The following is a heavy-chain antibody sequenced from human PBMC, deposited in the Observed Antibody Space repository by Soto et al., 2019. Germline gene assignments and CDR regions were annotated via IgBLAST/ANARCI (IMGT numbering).Heavy chain of an antibody. J-gene: IGHJ4*02. Sequence: GGSLRLSCAASGFTFSSYSMNWVRQAPGKGLEWVSYISSSSSTIYYADSVKGRFTISRDNAKNSLYLQMNSLRAEDTAVYYCARYSQSEKEGGLGYWGKGTLVTVSS. CDR1: GFTFSSYS. CDR3: ARYSQSEKEGGLGY. V-gene: IGHV3-48*01. CDR2: ISSSSSTI. D-gene: IGHD1-26*01.